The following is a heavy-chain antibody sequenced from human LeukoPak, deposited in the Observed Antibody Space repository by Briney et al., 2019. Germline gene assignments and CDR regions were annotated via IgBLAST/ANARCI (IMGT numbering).Heavy chain of an antibody. D-gene: IGHD6-6*01. V-gene: IGHV4-39*02. Sequence: PSETLSLTCTVSGGSISSYYWGWIRQPPGKGLEWIGNIHYSGSTNYNPSLKSRVTIFVDTSKNHFSLRLTSVTAADTAVYFCARRWGAGRVRQTSEWFDPWGQGTLVTVSS. CDR2: IHYSGST. J-gene: IGHJ5*02. CDR3: ARRWGAGRVRQTSEWFDP. CDR1: GGSISSYY.